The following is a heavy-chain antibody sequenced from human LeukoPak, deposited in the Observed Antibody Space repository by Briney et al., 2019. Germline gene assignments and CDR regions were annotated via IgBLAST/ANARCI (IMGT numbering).Heavy chain of an antibody. CDR2: ISWNSGSV. V-gene: IGHV3-9*01. CDR1: GFTFDDYA. J-gene: IGHJ4*02. Sequence: GGSLRLSCAASGFTFDDYAMHWVRRAPGKGLEWVSGISWNSGSVAYADSVKGRFTISRDNAKNSLYLQMNSLRAEDTAVYYCAGSAAAGTNYWGQGTLVTVSS. CDR3: AGSAAAGTNY. D-gene: IGHD6-13*01.